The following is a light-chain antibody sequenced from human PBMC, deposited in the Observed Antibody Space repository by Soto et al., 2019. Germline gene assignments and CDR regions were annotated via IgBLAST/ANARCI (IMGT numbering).Light chain of an antibody. CDR2: GAS. V-gene: IGKV3-20*01. CDR1: QGVFSNF. Sequence: EIVLTQSPGTLSLSPGERATLSCRASQGVFSNFLAWYQQKPGQAPRLLIYGASSRATGIPDRFSGSGSGTDFTLTISRLQPEDFAVYFCQQYGGPPITFGQGTRLEIK. J-gene: IGKJ5*01. CDR3: QQYGGPPIT.